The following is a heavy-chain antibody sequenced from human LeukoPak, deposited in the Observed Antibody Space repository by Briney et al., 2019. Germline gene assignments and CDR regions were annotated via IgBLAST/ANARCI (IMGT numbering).Heavy chain of an antibody. CDR1: GFTFSSYS. Sequence: GGSLRPSCAASGFTFSSYSMDWVRQAPGKGLEWVSSISSSSSYIYYADSVKGRFTISRDNAKNSLYLQMNSLRAEDTAVYYCARDSSSWYGSGVFDYWGQGTLVTVSS. CDR2: ISSSSSYI. V-gene: IGHV3-21*01. D-gene: IGHD6-13*01. J-gene: IGHJ4*02. CDR3: ARDSSSWYGSGVFDY.